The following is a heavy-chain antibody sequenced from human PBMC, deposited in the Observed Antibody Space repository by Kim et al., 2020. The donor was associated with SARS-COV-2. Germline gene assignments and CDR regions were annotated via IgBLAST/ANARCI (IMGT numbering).Heavy chain of an antibody. CDR1: GGSISSSNW. Sequence: SETLSLTCAVSGGSISSSNWWSWVRQPPGKGLEWIGEIYHSGSTNYNPSLKSRVTISVDKSKNQFSLKLSSVTAADTAVYYCAGILSGYDSDYYGMDVWGQGTTVTVSS. J-gene: IGHJ6*02. V-gene: IGHV4-4*02. D-gene: IGHD5-12*01. CDR3: AGILSGYDSDYYGMDV. CDR2: IYHSGST.